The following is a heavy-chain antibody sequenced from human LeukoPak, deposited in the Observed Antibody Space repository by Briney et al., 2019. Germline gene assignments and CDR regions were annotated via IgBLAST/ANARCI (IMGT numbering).Heavy chain of an antibody. J-gene: IGHJ4*02. CDR1: GFTFSDYW. Sequence: PGGSLRLSCAASGFTFSDYWMTWVRQAPGKGLEWVSVIYSGARTYYADSVKGRFTISRDNSKNTLSLQMNSLRAEDTAVYYCVGGDSTGFDYWGQGTLVTVSS. CDR2: IYSGART. D-gene: IGHD4-17*01. CDR3: VGGDSTGFDY. V-gene: IGHV3-66*01.